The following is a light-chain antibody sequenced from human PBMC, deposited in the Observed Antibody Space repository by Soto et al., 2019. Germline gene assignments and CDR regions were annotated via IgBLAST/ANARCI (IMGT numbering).Light chain of an antibody. CDR1: SSNIGNNY. J-gene: IGLJ2*01. CDR3: GTWDSSLSVVV. CDR2: DND. Sequence: QSMLTQPPSVSAAPGQKVTISCSGSSSNIGNNYVSWYQQVPGTAPQLLIYDNDKRPTGIPDRFSGSKSGTSATLGITGLQTGDEADYYCGTWDSSLSVVVFGGGTKLT. V-gene: IGLV1-51*01.